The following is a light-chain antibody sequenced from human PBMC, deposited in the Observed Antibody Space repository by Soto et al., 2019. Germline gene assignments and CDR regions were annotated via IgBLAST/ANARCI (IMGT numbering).Light chain of an antibody. J-gene: IGKJ2*01. CDR1: QSIFSW. CDR3: QQFYTYPYT. CDR2: EAS. Sequence: DIQMTQFPSTLSASIGDRVTITCRASQSIFSWLAWYQQKPGKAPRLLMYEASTLESGVPSRFSGSGFGTEFTLSISSLQRDDSATYYCQQFYTYPYTFGQGTNVEIK. V-gene: IGKV1-5*03.